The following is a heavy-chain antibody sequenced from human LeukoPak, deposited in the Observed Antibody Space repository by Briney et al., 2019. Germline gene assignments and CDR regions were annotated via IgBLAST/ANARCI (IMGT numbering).Heavy chain of an antibody. CDR1: GFTFSSYA. J-gene: IGHJ4*02. Sequence: PGGSLRLSCAASGFTFSSYAMHWVRQAPGKGLEWVAVISYDGSNKYYADSVKGRFTISRDNSKNTLYLQMNSLRAEDTAVYYCARDVSGVAGGNDYWGQGTLVTVSS. CDR3: ARDVSGVAGGNDY. D-gene: IGHD2-15*01. V-gene: IGHV3-30-3*01. CDR2: ISYDGSNK.